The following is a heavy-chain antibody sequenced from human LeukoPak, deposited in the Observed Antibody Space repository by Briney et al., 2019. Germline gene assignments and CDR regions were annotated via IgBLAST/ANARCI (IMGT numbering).Heavy chain of an antibody. CDR3: ARDRGEAAAGRRRSGDYYYGMDV. V-gene: IGHV4-59*06. Sequence: ASETLSLTCTVSGGSISSYYWSWIRQHPGKGLEWIGYIYYSGSTYYNPSLKSRVTISVDTSKNQFSLKLSSVTAADTAVYYCARDRGEAAAGRRRSGDYYYGMDVWGQGTTVTVSS. D-gene: IGHD6-13*01. CDR1: GGSISSYY. J-gene: IGHJ6*02. CDR2: IYYSGST.